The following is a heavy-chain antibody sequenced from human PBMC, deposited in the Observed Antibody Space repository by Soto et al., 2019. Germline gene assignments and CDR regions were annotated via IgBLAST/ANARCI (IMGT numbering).Heavy chain of an antibody. Sequence: LPETLSLTCTVSGGSISSSSYYWGWIRQPPGKGLEWIGSIYYSGSTYYNPSLKSRVTISVDTSKNQFSLKLSSVTAADTAVYYCARRMTTVTFLPRYNWFDPWGQGTLVTVSS. CDR1: GGSISSSSYY. V-gene: IGHV4-39*01. D-gene: IGHD4-17*01. CDR2: IYYSGST. CDR3: ARRMTTVTFLPRYNWFDP. J-gene: IGHJ5*02.